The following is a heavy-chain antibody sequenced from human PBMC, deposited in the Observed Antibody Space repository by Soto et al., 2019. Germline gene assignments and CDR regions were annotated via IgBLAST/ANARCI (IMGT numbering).Heavy chain of an antibody. V-gene: IGHV1-46*01. CDR3: AREKWLVRRNDPFDI. J-gene: IGHJ3*02. D-gene: IGHD6-19*01. Sequence: QVQLVQSGAEVKKPGASVKVSCKASGYTFINYYMHWVRQAPGQGLEWMGIINPNGGSTTYAQKFQGRVTLTRDTSTNTVNMELSSLRSEDTAVYHCAREKWLVRRNDPFDIWGQGTMVTVSS. CDR2: INPNGGST. CDR1: GYTFINYY.